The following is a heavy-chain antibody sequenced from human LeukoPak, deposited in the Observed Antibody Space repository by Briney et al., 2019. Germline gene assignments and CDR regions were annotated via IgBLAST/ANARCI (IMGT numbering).Heavy chain of an antibody. D-gene: IGHD3-22*01. CDR1: GYTFTSYD. CDR3: ARGYYDSSGSLDYFDY. Sequence: ASVKVSCKASGYTFTSYDINWVRQATGQGLEWMGWMNPNSGNTGYAQKFQGRVTMTRNTSISTAYMELSSLRSEDTAVYYCARGYYDSSGSLDYFDYWGQGTLVTVSS. CDR2: MNPNSGNT. J-gene: IGHJ4*02. V-gene: IGHV1-8*01.